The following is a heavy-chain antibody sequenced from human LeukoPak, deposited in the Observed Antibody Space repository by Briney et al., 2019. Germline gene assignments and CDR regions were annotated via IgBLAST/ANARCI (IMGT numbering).Heavy chain of an antibody. Sequence: PSETLSLTCTVSGGSISGYYWSWIRQPAGKGLERIGRIYISGSTSYNPSLKSRVTMSGDSSKNQISLKLYSVTAADTAVYYCVRGLLSTVEYWGQGTLVTVSS. D-gene: IGHD4-11*01. CDR1: GGSISGYY. CDR3: VRGLLSTVEY. J-gene: IGHJ4*02. CDR2: IYISGST. V-gene: IGHV4-4*07.